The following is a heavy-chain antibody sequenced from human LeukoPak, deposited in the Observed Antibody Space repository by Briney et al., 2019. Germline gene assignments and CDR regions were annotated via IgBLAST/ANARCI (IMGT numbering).Heavy chain of an antibody. Sequence: GGSLRLSCAASGFTFGRYGMHWVRQAPGKGLESVAGISYDGSNKYYADSVKGRFTISRDNSKNTLYLQMNSPRDEDTAVYYCAKDPRGVYDSSGYYVWGQGTLVTVSS. CDR1: GFTFGRYG. D-gene: IGHD3-22*01. CDR2: ISYDGSNK. J-gene: IGHJ1*01. V-gene: IGHV3-30*18. CDR3: AKDPRGVYDSSGYYV.